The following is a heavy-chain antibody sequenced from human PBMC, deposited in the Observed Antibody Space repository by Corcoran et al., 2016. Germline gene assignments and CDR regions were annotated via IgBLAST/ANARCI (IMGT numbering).Heavy chain of an antibody. J-gene: IGHJ6*02. V-gene: IGHV5-51*01. Sequence: EVQLVQSGAEVKKPGESLKISCKGSGYSFTSYWIGWVRQIPGKGLEWMGIIYPGDSDTRYSPSFQGQVTISADKSISTAYLQWSSMKASDTAMYYFARSYYDILTGPYYYGMDVWGQGTTVTVPS. CDR3: ARSYYDILTGPYYYGMDV. CDR1: GYSFTSYW. D-gene: IGHD3-9*01. CDR2: IYPGDSDT.